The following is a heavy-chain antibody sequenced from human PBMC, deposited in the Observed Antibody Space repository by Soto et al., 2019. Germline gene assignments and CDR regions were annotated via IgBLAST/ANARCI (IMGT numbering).Heavy chain of an antibody. CDR1: GLTYMKYA. V-gene: IGHV3-23*01. J-gene: IGHJ6*02. Sequence: GGSLRLSCAVSGLTYMKYAMSWVRQAPGKGLEWVSGINGGGGRTYYADSVKGRFTISRDNSKNTLYLQMNSLRAEDTAVYYCAKAMVGPITMIVVAQRYYYGMDVWGQGTTVTVSS. CDR3: AKAMVGPITMIVVAQRYYYGMDV. D-gene: IGHD3-22*01. CDR2: INGGGGRT.